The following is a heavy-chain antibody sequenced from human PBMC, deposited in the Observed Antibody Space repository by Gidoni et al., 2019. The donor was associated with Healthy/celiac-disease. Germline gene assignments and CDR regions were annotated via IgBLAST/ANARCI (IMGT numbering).Heavy chain of an antibody. CDR3: ARVRGYYYWYFDL. CDR1: GFTFSSYG. D-gene: IGHD3-22*01. Sequence: QVQLVESGGGVVQPGRSLRLSCAASGFTFSSYGMHWVRQAPGKGLEWVAVIWYDGSNKYYADSVKGRFTISRDNSKNTLYLQMNSLRAEDTAVYYCARVRGYYYWYFDLWGRGTLVTVSS. V-gene: IGHV3-33*01. J-gene: IGHJ2*01. CDR2: IWYDGSNK.